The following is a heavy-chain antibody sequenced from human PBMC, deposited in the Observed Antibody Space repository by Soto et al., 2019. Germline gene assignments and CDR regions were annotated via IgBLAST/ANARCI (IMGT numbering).Heavy chain of an antibody. CDR1: GFTFSNAW. Sequence: GGSLRLSCAASGFTFSNAWMNWVRQAPGGGLEWVGRVKSKADGGTTDYAAPVNARFAISRDDAKNTAYLQMNSLKTEDTAVYYCTTDPLRSDWGQGTLVTVSS. CDR3: TTDPLRSD. CDR2: VKSKADGGTT. J-gene: IGHJ4*02. V-gene: IGHV3-15*01.